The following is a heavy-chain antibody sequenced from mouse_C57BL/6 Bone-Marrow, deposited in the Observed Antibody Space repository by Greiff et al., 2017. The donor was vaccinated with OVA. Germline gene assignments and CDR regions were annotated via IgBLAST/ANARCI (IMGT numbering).Heavy chain of an antibody. V-gene: IGHV14-2*01. Sequence: VQLQQSGAELVKPGASVKLSCTASGFNIKDYYMHWVKQRTEQGLEWIGRIDPEDGETKYAPKFQGKATITADTSSNTAYLPLSSLTSEDTAIYSCALIDYYGSSYEHFDYWGQGTTLTVSS. CDR1: GFNIKDYY. CDR2: IDPEDGET. J-gene: IGHJ2*01. CDR3: ALIDYYGSSYEHFDY. D-gene: IGHD1-1*01.